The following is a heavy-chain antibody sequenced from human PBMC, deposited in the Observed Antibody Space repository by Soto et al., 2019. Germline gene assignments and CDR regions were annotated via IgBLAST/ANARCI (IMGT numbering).Heavy chain of an antibody. CDR2: ISAHNGNT. Sequence: QVHLVQSGAEVKKPGASVKVSCQASGYAFTTYGITWVRQAPGQGLVWMGWISAHNGNTNYAQKLQGRVTVTRDTSTSTAYMELRSLRSDDTAVYYCARGRDGEYWGQGALVTVAS. V-gene: IGHV1-18*01. CDR3: ARGRDGEY. J-gene: IGHJ4*02. CDR1: GYAFTTYG. D-gene: IGHD3-10*01.